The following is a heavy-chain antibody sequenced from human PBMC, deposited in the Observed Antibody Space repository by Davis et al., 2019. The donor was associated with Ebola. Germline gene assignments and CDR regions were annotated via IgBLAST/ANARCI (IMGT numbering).Heavy chain of an antibody. V-gene: IGHV5-51*01. D-gene: IGHD2-2*03. Sequence: GESLKISCKGSGYSFTSYWIGWVRQMPGKGLEWMGIIYPGDSDTRYSPSFQGQVTISAGKSISTAYLQWSSLKASDTAMYYCARRGGYCISTSCYAARSFDYWGQGSLVTVSS. CDR1: GYSFTSYW. J-gene: IGHJ4*02. CDR2: IYPGDSDT. CDR3: ARRGGYCISTSCYAARSFDY.